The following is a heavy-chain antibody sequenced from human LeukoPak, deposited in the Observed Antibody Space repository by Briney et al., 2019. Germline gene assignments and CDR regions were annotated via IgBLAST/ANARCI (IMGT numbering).Heavy chain of an antibody. Sequence: GGSLRLSCAASGFSFSDYAMSWVRQAPGKGLEWVSAISDSGDNPYYADSVKGRFTISRDNSKNTLYLQMSSLRPEDTAVYYCVKGIVVVTARAFDYWGQGTLVTVSS. D-gene: IGHD2-21*02. CDR3: VKGIVVVTARAFDY. CDR2: ISDSGDNP. CDR1: GFSFSDYA. J-gene: IGHJ4*02. V-gene: IGHV3-23*01.